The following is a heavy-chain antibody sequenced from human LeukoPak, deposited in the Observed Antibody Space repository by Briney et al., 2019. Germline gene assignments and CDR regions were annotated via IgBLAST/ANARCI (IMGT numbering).Heavy chain of an antibody. CDR2: IYYSGST. D-gene: IGHD3-16*01. CDR3: AREVMITPYDAFDI. CDR1: GGSISSGSYY. V-gene: IGHV4-61*10. Sequence: SETLSLTCTVSGGSISSGSYYWSWIRQPAGKGLEWIGYIYYSGSTNYNPSLKSRVTISVDTSKNQFSLKLSSVTAADTAVYYCAREVMITPYDAFDIWGQGTMVTVSS. J-gene: IGHJ3*02.